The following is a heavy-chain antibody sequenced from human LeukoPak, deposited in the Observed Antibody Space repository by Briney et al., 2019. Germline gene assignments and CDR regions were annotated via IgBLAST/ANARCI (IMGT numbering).Heavy chain of an antibody. CDR1: GYTFTSFG. Sequence: GASVKVSCKPSGYTFTSFGISWVRQAPGQGLEWMGWIGAYNGDTNYAQKFQGRVTMTTDTSTSTDYMDLRSLRSDDTAVYYCTRDHCSGDNCPSFDYWGQGTLVTVSS. CDR3: TRDHCSGDNCPSFDY. J-gene: IGHJ4*02. CDR2: IGAYNGDT. D-gene: IGHD2-15*01. V-gene: IGHV1-18*04.